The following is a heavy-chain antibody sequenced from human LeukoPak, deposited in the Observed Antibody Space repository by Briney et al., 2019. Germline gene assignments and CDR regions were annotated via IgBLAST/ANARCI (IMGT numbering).Heavy chain of an antibody. CDR1: GFTFDESG. CDR3: RKTRSRGDLLLPGDY. CDR2: ISWDGGST. J-gene: IGHJ4*02. V-gene: IGHV3-43D*03. Sequence: PPGGTLRLSCAASGFTFDESGMHWVRHAPGKGLEWVSLISWDGGSTYYADSVKGRFTISRDNSKNSLYLQMNSLRAEATALYYCRKTRSRGDLLLPGDYWGQGTRVTVSS. D-gene: IGHD1-26*01.